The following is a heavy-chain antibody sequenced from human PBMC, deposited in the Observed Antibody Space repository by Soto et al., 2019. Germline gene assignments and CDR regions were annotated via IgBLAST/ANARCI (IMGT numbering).Heavy chain of an antibody. CDR3: ARTYYQWEALHYFDF. CDR2: IIPIFGTT. D-gene: IGHD1-26*01. Sequence: QVQLVQSGAEVKKPGSSVKVSCTASGGTFSRYGFTWVRQAPGQGFQWMGGIIPIFGTTHYEQNFQGRLSITADDSTSTVYMELSSLRSDDTAIYFCARTYYQWEALHYFDFWGQGALVTVSS. CDR1: GGTFSRYG. V-gene: IGHV1-69*01. J-gene: IGHJ4*02.